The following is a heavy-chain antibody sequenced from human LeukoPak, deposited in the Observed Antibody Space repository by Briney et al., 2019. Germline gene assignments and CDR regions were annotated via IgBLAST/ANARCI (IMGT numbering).Heavy chain of an antibody. D-gene: IGHD3-10*01. Sequence: TLSLTCAVSGGSISSGGYSWSWIRQPPGKGLEWIGYIYHSGSTYYNPSLKSRVTISVDRSKNQFSLKLSSVTAADTAVYYCARGLLWFGELSWFDPWGQGTLVTVSS. CDR2: IYHSGST. V-gene: IGHV4-30-2*01. J-gene: IGHJ5*02. CDR1: GGSISSGGYS. CDR3: ARGLLWFGELSWFDP.